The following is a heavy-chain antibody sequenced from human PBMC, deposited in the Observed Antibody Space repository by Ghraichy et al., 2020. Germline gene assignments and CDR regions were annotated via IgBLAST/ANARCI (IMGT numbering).Heavy chain of an antibody. D-gene: IGHD2-21*02. CDR2: IYYSGST. V-gene: IGHV4-30-4*01. CDR3: ATNLVIDCGGDCYTRDY. J-gene: IGHJ4*02. Sequence: SETLSLTCTVSGGSISSGDYYWSWIRQPPGKGLEWIGYIYYSGSTYYNPSLKSRVTISVDTSKNQFSLKLSSVTAADTAVYYCATNLVIDCGGDCYTRDYWGQGTLVTVSS. CDR1: GGSISSGDYY.